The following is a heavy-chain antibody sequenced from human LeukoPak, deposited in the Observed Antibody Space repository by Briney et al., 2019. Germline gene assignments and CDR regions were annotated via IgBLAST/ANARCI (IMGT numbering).Heavy chain of an antibody. CDR3: AKSRYSSGWKGGYYFDY. V-gene: IGHV3-30*18. D-gene: IGHD6-19*01. J-gene: IGHJ4*02. Sequence: EAGGSLRLSCAASGFTFSSYGMHWVRQAPGKGLEWVAVISYDGSNKYYADSVKGRFTISRDNSKNTLYLQMNSLRAEDTAVYYCAKSRYSSGWKGGYYFDYWGQGTLVTVSS. CDR1: GFTFSSYG. CDR2: ISYDGSNK.